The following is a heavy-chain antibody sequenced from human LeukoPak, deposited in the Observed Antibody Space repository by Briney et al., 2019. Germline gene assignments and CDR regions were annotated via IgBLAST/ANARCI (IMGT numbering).Heavy chain of an antibody. CDR3: ARDLGYSYGRRRDYYYMDV. CDR1: GGTFSSYA. D-gene: IGHD5-18*01. J-gene: IGHJ6*03. CDR2: IIPIFGTA. Sequence: ASVKVSCKASGGTFSSYAISWVRQAPGQGLEWMGGIIPIFGTANYAQKFQGRVTITTDESTSTAYMELSSLRSEDTAVYYCARDLGYSYGRRRDYYYMDVWGKGTTVTVSS. V-gene: IGHV1-69*05.